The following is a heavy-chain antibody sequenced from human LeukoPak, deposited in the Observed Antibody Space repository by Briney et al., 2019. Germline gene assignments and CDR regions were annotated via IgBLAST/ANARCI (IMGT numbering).Heavy chain of an antibody. Sequence: KSSETLSLTCAVYGGSFSGYYWSWIRQPPGKGLEWIGEINHSGSTNYNPSLKSRVTISVDTSKNQFSLKLRSVTAADTAVYYCATWDSGRYSQIDNWGQGTLVTVSS. D-gene: IGHD1-26*01. CDR3: ATWDSGRYSQIDN. CDR2: INHSGST. CDR1: GGSFSGYY. J-gene: IGHJ4*02. V-gene: IGHV4-34*01.